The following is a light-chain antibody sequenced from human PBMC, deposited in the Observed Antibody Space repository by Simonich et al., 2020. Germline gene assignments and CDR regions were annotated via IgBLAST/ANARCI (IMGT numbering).Light chain of an antibody. V-gene: IGKV1-33*01. CDR3: QQYYSTPRT. CDR1: QDISNY. J-gene: IGKJ1*01. Sequence: DLQMTQSPSSLSASVGDRVTITCQASQDISNYLNWYQQKPGKAPKLLIYDASNLETGVPSRFSGSGSGTDFTLTISSLQAEDVAVYYCQQYYSTPRTFGQGTKVEIK. CDR2: DAS.